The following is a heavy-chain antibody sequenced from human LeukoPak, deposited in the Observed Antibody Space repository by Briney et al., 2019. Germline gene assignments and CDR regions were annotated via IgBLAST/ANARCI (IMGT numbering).Heavy chain of an antibody. CDR2: ISNSGSSI. CDR3: ARDGVDTAMVTDWPNYYFDY. Sequence: GGSLRLSCVASGFTFSSYSMNWVRQAPGKGLEWVSSISNSGSSIFYADSVKGRVTISRDNAKNSLYLQMNSLRAEDTAVYYCARDGVDTAMVTDWPNYYFDYWGQGTLVTVSS. V-gene: IGHV3-21*01. D-gene: IGHD5-18*01. CDR1: GFTFSSYS. J-gene: IGHJ4*02.